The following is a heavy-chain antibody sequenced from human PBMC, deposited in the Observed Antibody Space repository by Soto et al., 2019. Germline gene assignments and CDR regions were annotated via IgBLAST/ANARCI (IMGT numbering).Heavy chain of an antibody. CDR2: ISAYNGNT. CDR1: GYTFTSYG. Sequence: ASVKVSCKASGYTFTSYGISWVRQAPGQGLEWMGWISAYNGNTNYAQKLQGRVTMTTDTSTSTAYMELRSLRSDDTAVYYCAVYCSGGSCYRGGGGYYGMDVWGQGPTVTVSS. J-gene: IGHJ6*02. D-gene: IGHD2-15*01. CDR3: AVYCSGGSCYRGGGGYYGMDV. V-gene: IGHV1-18*04.